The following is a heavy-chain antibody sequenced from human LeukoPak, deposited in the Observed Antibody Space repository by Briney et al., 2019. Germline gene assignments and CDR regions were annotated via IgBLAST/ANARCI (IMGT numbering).Heavy chain of an antibody. CDR3: GKDLHYYVATDV. CDR2: IGSDYKT. D-gene: IGHD3-10*02. CDR1: GFTFSGFA. Sequence: GGSLRLSCAASGFTFSGFAMTWVRQAPGKGLEWVSSIGSDYKTHYSESVKGRFAISRDNSKSTLFLQMNSLRAEDTALYYCGKDLHYYVATDVWGQGTAVTVSS. J-gene: IGHJ6*02. V-gene: IGHV3-23*01.